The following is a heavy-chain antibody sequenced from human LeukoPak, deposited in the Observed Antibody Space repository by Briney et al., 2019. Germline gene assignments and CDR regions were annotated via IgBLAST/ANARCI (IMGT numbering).Heavy chain of an antibody. CDR2: IYYSGST. D-gene: IGHD5/OR15-5a*01. Sequence: SETLSLTCAVYGGSFSSYYWGWIRQPPGKGLEWIGSIYYSGSTYYNPSLKSRVTISVDTSKNQFSLKLSSVTAADTAVYYCAKSVKAVYYFDYWGQGTLVTVSS. CDR1: GGSFSSYY. CDR3: AKSVKAVYYFDY. J-gene: IGHJ4*02. V-gene: IGHV4-39*01.